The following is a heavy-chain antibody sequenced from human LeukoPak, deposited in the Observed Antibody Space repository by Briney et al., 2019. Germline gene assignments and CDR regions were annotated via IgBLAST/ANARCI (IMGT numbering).Heavy chain of an antibody. J-gene: IGHJ3*02. Sequence: GGSLRLSCAASGFTFSNHWMSWVRQAPGKGLEWVANVKQDGSEKYYVDSVKGRFTISRDNAKNSLYLQMNSLRAEDTALYYCAKDQGGYSGYDKLGAFDIWGQGTMVTVSS. CDR2: VKQDGSEK. CDR1: GFTFSNHW. D-gene: IGHD5-12*01. CDR3: AKDQGGYSGYDKLGAFDI. V-gene: IGHV3-7*03.